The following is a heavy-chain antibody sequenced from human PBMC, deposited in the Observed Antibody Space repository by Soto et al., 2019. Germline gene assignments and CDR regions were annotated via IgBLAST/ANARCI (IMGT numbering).Heavy chain of an antibody. D-gene: IGHD3-10*01. CDR3: AREGRIAKGRGVRYYYYAMDV. CDR2: IRDDGTKK. J-gene: IGHJ6*02. CDR1: GFTFSDYE. Sequence: QVQLVESGGGVVQPGTSLRLSCAAAGFTFSDYEMNWVRQAPGKGLEWVALIRDDGTKKFYEDPVKGRFSICRDNYKNTLFLQLNRLSVEDTAVYYCAREGRIAKGRGVRYYYYAMDVWGQGTTVTVSS. V-gene: IGHV3-30*19.